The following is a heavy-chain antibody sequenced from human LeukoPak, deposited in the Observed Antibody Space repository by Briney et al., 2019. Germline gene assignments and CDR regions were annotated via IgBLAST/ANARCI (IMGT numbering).Heavy chain of an antibody. J-gene: IGHJ4*02. CDR2: VNPNSGGT. CDR1: GYTFTGHY. CDR3: ARDNYGIGDY. Sequence: ASAKVSCKASGYTFTGHYIHWVRQAPGQGLEWMGWVNPNSGGTNYAQKFQGRVTMTRDTSISTAYMDLSSLRSDDTAVYYCARDNYGIGDYWGQGTLVTVSS. D-gene: IGHD4-11*01. V-gene: IGHV1-2*02.